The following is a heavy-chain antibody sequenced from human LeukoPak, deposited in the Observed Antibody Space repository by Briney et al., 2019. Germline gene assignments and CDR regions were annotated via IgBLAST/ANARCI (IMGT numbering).Heavy chain of an antibody. Sequence: GGSLRLSCAASGFTFSSYGMHWVRQAPGKGLEWVAVISYDGSNKYYADSVKGRFTISRDNSENTLYLQMNSLRAEDTAVYYCWFSKELLDSPFDYWGQGTLVTVSS. J-gene: IGHJ4*02. V-gene: IGHV3-30*03. D-gene: IGHD3-10*01. CDR1: GFTFSSYG. CDR3: WFSKELLDSPFDY. CDR2: ISYDGSNK.